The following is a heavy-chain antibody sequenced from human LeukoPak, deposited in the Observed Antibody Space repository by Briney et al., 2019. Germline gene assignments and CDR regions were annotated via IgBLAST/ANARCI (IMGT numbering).Heavy chain of an antibody. CDR1: GCLFNSYW. CDR3: ARQTAMGRSGDY. D-gene: IGHD5-18*01. CDR2: SEPSDSDT. J-gene: IGHJ4*02. Sequence: GGSPEIYWQASGCLFNSYWIGGVRELPGKGQEGMGISEPSDSDTRYTPSFQGQVTISVDKSLTPAALQWNSLKASDTAMYYCARQTAMGRSGDYWGQGTLVTVSS. V-gene: IGHV5-51*01.